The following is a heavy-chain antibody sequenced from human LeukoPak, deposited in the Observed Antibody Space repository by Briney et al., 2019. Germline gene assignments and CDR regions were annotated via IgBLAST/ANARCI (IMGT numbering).Heavy chain of an antibody. CDR1: GFTFSSYG. CDR2: ISYDGSNK. V-gene: IGHV3-30*18. CDR3: AKEGDCSGGSCYPETEYFQH. D-gene: IGHD2-15*01. Sequence: GGSLRLSCAASGFTFSSYGMHWVRQAPGKGLEWVAVISYDGSNKYYADSVKGRFTISGDNSKNTLYLQMNSLRAEDTAVYYCAKEGDCSGGSCYPETEYFQHWGQGTLVTVSS. J-gene: IGHJ1*01.